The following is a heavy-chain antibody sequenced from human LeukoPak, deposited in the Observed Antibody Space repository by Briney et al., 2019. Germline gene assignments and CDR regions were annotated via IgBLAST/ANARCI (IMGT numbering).Heavy chain of an antibody. CDR1: GFTFSDYY. Sequence: GGSLRLSCVASGFTFSDYYMSWIRQAPGKGLEWVSTISGSGGAGTYYADSVKGRFTVSRDNSRNTLYLPMSSLRAEDTAVYYCVKDRGGSPFYGMDVWGQGTTVTVSS. CDR2: ISGSGGAGT. J-gene: IGHJ6*02. CDR3: VKDRGGSPFYGMDV. D-gene: IGHD1-26*01. V-gene: IGHV3-23*01.